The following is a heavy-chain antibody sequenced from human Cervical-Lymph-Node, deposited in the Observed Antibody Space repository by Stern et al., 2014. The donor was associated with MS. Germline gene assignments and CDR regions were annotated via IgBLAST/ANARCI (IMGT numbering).Heavy chain of an antibody. D-gene: IGHD4-17*01. CDR3: VKDYGDYESHAFDV. J-gene: IGHJ3*01. CDR2: ISYNGYTT. Sequence: EVQLVESGGGLVQPGGSLRLSCSASGFTFTHFAMHWVRQSPGKGLEYVSTISYNGYTTYYGDSAKGRFTISRDNSKNTLYLQMSSLRADDTAVYFCVKDYGDYESHAFDVWGQGTMVTVSS. V-gene: IGHV3-64D*06. CDR1: GFTFTHFA.